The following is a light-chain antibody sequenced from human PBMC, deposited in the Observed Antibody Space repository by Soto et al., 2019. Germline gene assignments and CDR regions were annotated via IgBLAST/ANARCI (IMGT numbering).Light chain of an antibody. CDR3: CSYAGSSTPYV. CDR2: EGS. J-gene: IGLJ1*01. CDR1: SSDVGSYNL. V-gene: IGLV2-23*01. Sequence: QSALTQPASVSGSPGQSITISCTGTSSDVGSYNLVSWYQQHPGKAPKLMIYEGSKRPSGVSNRFSGSKSGNTASLTIPGLXAEDEADYYCCSYAGSSTPYVFGTGTKVTVL.